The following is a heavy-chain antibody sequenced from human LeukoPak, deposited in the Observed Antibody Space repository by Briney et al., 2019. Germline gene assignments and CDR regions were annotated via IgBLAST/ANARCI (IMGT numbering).Heavy chain of an antibody. CDR2: ITSSSSYI. CDR3: ARVVTVASSYYFDC. V-gene: IGHV3-21*01. CDR1: GFTFSSYS. Sequence: PGGSLRLSCAASGFTFSSYSMNWVRQAPGQGLEWVSSITSSSSYIYYADSVKGRFTISRANAKNSLYLQMNSLRVEDTAVYYCARVVTVASSYYFDCWGQGTLVTVSS. J-gene: IGHJ4*02. D-gene: IGHD6-19*01.